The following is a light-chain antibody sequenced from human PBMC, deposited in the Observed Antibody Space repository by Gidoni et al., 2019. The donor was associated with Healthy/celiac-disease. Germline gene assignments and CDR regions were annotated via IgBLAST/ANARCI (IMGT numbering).Light chain of an antibody. CDR2: DAS. V-gene: IGKV3-11*01. CDR1: QSVSSY. Sequence: EIVFTQSPATLSLSPGERATLSCRASQSVSSYLAWYQQKPGQDPRLLIYDASNRATGIPARFSGSGSGTDFTRTISSLEPEDFAVYYCQQRSNWPLTFGGGTKVEIK. J-gene: IGKJ4*01. CDR3: QQRSNWPLT.